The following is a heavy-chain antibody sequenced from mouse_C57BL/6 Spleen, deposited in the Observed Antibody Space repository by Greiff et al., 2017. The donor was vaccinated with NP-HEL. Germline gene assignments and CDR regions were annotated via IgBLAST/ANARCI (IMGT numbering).Heavy chain of an antibody. V-gene: IGHV1-64*01. Sequence: QVQLKQPGAELVKPGASVKLSCKASGYTFTSYWMHWVKQRPGQGLEWIGMIHPNSGSTNYNEKFKSKATLTVDKSSSTAYMQLSSLTSEDSAVYYCARGSSYVDYFDYWGQGTTLTVSS. CDR2: IHPNSGST. D-gene: IGHD1-1*01. CDR1: GYTFTSYW. J-gene: IGHJ2*01. CDR3: ARGSSYVDYFDY.